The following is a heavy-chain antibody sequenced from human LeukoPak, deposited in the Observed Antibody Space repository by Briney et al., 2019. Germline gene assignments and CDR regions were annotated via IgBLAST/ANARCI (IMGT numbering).Heavy chain of an antibody. CDR2: INPNSGGT. Sequence: ASVKVSCKASGYTFTGYYMHWVRQAPGQGLEWMGWINPNSGGTNYAQKFQGRVTMTRDTSISTAYMELSRLRSDDTAVYYCARALREGYSNDAFDIWGQGTMVTVSS. V-gene: IGHV1-2*02. CDR3: ARALREGYSNDAFDI. CDR1: GYTFTGYY. J-gene: IGHJ3*02. D-gene: IGHD5-12*01.